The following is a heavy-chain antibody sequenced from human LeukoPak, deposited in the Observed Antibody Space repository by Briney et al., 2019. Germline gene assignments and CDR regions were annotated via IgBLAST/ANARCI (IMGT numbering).Heavy chain of an antibody. CDR3: ARGSGGVVVPAAIL. CDR1: GFTFSSYA. Sequence: GGSLRLSCAASGFTFSSYAMHWVRQAPGKGLEYVSAISSNGGSTYYANSVKGRFTISRDNSKNTLYLQMGSLRAEDMAVYYCARGSGGVVVPAAILWGQGTLVTVSS. CDR2: ISSNGGST. J-gene: IGHJ4*02. V-gene: IGHV3-64*01. D-gene: IGHD2-2*01.